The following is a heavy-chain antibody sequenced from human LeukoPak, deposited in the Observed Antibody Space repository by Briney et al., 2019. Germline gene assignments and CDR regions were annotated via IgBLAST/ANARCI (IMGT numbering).Heavy chain of an antibody. CDR2: INPNSGGT. V-gene: IGHV1-2*02. D-gene: IGHD5-12*01. J-gene: IGHJ4*02. CDR1: GYTFSGYY. CDR3: AGAYSGYEAFDY. Sequence: ASVKVSCKASGYTFSGYYIHWVRQAPGQGLEWMGWINPNSGGTNYAQKFQGRVTMTRDTSTTYMELSRLTSDDTAVYYCAGAYSGYEAFDYWGQGTLVTVSS.